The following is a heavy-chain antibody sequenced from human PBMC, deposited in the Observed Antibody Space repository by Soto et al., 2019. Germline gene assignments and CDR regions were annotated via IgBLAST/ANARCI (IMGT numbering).Heavy chain of an antibody. D-gene: IGHD2-2*03. CDR1: GFTFSIYW. CDR3: ARDGYCSSNSCPGNDY. V-gene: IGHV3-7*03. J-gene: IGHJ4*02. Sequence: PGGSLRLSCAAWGFTFSIYWMGWVGQAAGKGLEWVANIKQDGSEKYYVESVKGRFTISRDNAKNSLYLQMNSLRAEDTPVYYCARDGYCSSNSCPGNDYWGQGTLVTVSS. CDR2: IKQDGSEK.